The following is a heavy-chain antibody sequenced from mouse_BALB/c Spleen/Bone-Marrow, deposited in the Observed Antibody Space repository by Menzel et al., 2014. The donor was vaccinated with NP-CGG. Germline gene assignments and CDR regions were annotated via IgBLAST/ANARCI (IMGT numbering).Heavy chain of an antibody. CDR1: GFTFTDYY. V-gene: IGHV7-3*02. J-gene: IGHJ4*01. CDR3: ARFPMDY. CDR2: IRNKAYGYTT. Sequence: EVKVVESGGSLVQPGGSLKLSCTPSGFTFTDYYMSWVRQPPGKALEWLAFIRNKAYGYTTEYSASVRGRFTISRDNSQSILYLQMNTLRAEDSATYYCARFPMDYWGQGTSVTVSS.